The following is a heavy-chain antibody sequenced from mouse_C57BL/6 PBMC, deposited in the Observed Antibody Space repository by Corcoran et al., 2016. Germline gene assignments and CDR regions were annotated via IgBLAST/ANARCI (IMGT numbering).Heavy chain of an antibody. CDR3: GRSDYDDGGYYAIDC. J-gene: IGHJ4*01. CDR1: GYSFTRYY. CDR2: MYPGSGNT. Sequence: QVQLQQSGPELVKPGASVKLSCKASGYSFTRYYIHWVKQRPGQGLEWIGWMYPGSGNTKYNETFKGKATLTADTSSSTAYMQLSSLTSEDSAVYYCGRSDYDDGGYYAIDCWGRGTSVTVSA. V-gene: IGHV1-66*01. D-gene: IGHD2-4*01.